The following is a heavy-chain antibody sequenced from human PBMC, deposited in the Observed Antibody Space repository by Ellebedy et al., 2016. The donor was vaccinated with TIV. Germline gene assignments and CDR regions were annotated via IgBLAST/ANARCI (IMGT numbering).Heavy chain of an antibody. V-gene: IGHV3-23*01. D-gene: IGHD3-16*02. J-gene: IGHJ4*02. CDR3: AKGGRLEPDGVPYDYVWGSYRYTGNFDY. CDR2: ITGSGDNT. CDR1: GFTFSTYA. Sequence: GESLKISXAASGFTFSTYAMDWVRQAPGKGLEWVSAITGSGDNTFYADSVKGRFTISRDNSVNMLYLQMNSLRAEDTAVYYCAKGGRLEPDGVPYDYVWGSYRYTGNFDYWGQGTLVTVSS.